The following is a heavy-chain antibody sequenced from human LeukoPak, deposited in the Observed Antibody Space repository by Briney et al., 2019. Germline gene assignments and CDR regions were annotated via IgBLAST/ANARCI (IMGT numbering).Heavy chain of an antibody. J-gene: IGHJ3*02. CDR3: AVFPGIVGATPLRNDAFDI. CDR2: INPNSGGT. CDR1: RYTFTDYH. V-gene: IGHV1-2*02. Sequence: ASVKVSCKASRYTFTDYHMHWVRQAPGQGLEWMGWINPNSGGTNYTQNFQGRVTMTRDTSISTAYMALSRLRSDDTAVYYCAVFPGIVGATPLRNDAFDIWGQGTMVTVSS. D-gene: IGHD1-26*01.